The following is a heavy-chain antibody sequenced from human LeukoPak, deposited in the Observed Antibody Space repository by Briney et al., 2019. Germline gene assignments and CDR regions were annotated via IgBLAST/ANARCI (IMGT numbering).Heavy chain of an antibody. CDR3: ARTLIEGIAAAGTTDAFDI. CDR1: GGSFSGYY. D-gene: IGHD6-13*01. V-gene: IGHV4-34*01. CDR2: INHSGST. Sequence: PSETLSLTCAVYGGSFSGYYWSWIRQPPGKGLEWIREINHSGSTNYSPSLKSRVTISVDTSKNQFSLKLSSVTAADTAVYYCARTLIEGIAAAGTTDAFDIWGQGTMATVSS. J-gene: IGHJ3*02.